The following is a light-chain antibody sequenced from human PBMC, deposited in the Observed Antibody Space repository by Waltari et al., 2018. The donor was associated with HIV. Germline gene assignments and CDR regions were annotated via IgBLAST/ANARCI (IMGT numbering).Light chain of an antibody. CDR3: ATWDDSLSVYVV. CDR2: KKN. V-gene: IGLV1-47*01. J-gene: IGLJ2*01. Sequence: QSVLTQPPSASGTPGQRVTISCSGSSSNIGSNYVYWYQQLPGTAPKLLIYKKNQRPSGVPDRFSGSKSVTSASLASSGLRSEDEADYYCATWDDSLSVYVVFGAGTKLTVL. CDR1: SSNIGSNY.